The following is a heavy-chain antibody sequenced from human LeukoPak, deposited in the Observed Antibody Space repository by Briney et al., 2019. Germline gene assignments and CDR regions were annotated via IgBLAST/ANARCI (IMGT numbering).Heavy chain of an antibody. D-gene: IGHD1-20*01. V-gene: IGHV3-7*01. J-gene: IGHJ4*02. CDR3: VRDNWNDAY. CDR1: GSTFSSSW. CDR2: INHDGGEI. Sequence: GGSLRLSCAASGSTFSSSWMSWVRQAPGKGLEWVANINHDGGEIFYVDSVKGRFTISRDNAKNSLYLQMNSLRGEDTAVYHCVRDNWNDAYWGQGTLVTVSS.